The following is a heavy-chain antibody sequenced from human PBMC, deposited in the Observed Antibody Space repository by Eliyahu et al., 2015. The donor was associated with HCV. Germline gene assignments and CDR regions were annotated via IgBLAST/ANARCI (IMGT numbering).Heavy chain of an antibody. Sequence: QVQLVESGGGLVKPGGSLRLSCAASGFTXSXYYMSWIRQAPGKGLEWVSYISSSSSYTNYADSVKGRFTISRDNAKNSLYLQMNSLRAEDTAVYYCARDRGKMATIWGIFDYWGQGTLVTVSS. CDR1: GFTXSXYY. D-gene: IGHD5-24*01. V-gene: IGHV3-11*06. CDR3: ARDRGKMATIWGIFDY. CDR2: ISSSSSYT. J-gene: IGHJ4*02.